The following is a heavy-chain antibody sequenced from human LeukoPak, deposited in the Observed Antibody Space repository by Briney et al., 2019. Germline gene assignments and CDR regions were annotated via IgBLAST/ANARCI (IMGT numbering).Heavy chain of an antibody. V-gene: IGHV4-34*01. CDR2: INHSGST. J-gene: IGHJ4*02. Sequence: SETLSLTCAVYGGSFSGYYWSWIRQPPGKGLEWIGEINHSGSTNYNPSLRSRVTISVDTSKNQFSLKLSSVTAADTAVYYCARALYYYDSCGYYNWGQGTLVTVSS. CDR3: ARALYYYDSCGYYN. D-gene: IGHD3-22*01. CDR1: GGSFSGYY.